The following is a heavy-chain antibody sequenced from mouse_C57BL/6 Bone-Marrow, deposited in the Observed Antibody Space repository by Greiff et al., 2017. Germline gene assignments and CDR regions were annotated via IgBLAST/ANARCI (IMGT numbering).Heavy chain of an antibody. V-gene: IGHV1-55*01. CDR3: ARSWSRDYYAMDY. CDR1: GYTFTSYW. CDR2: IYPGSGST. J-gene: IGHJ4*01. Sequence: QVQLQQSGAELVKPGASVKMSCKASGYTFTSYWITWVKQRPGQGLEWIGDIYPGSGSTNYNEKFKSKATLTVDTSSSTAYMQLSSLTSEDSAVYYCARSWSRDYYAMDYWGQGTSVTVSS. D-gene: IGHD2-2*01.